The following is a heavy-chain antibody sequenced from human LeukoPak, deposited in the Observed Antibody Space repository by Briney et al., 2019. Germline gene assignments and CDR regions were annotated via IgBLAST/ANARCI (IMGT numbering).Heavy chain of an antibody. CDR2: ISGSGGST. J-gene: IGHJ6*02. CDR3: AEDRQYSSSWYGGYYYYYYGMDV. Sequence: PGGSLRLSCAASGFTFSSYAMSWVRQAPGKGLEWVSAISGSGGSTYYADSVKGRFTISRDNSKNTLYLQMNSLRAEDTAVYYCAEDRQYSSSWYGGYYYYYYGMDVWGQGTTVTVSS. D-gene: IGHD6-13*01. V-gene: IGHV3-23*01. CDR1: GFTFSSYA.